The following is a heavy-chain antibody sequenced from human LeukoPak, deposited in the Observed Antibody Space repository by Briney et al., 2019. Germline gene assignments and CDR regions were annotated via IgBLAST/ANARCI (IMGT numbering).Heavy chain of an antibody. CDR2: IYYSGST. Sequence: PSETLSLTCTVSGGSISSYYWSWMRQPPGKGLEWIGYIYYSGSTNYNPSLKSRVTISVDTSKNQFSLKLSSVTAADTAVYYCARHGAQYSYYFDYWSQGTLVTVSS. CDR1: GGSISSYY. J-gene: IGHJ4*02. D-gene: IGHD2/OR15-2a*01. CDR3: ARHGAQYSYYFDY. V-gene: IGHV4-59*08.